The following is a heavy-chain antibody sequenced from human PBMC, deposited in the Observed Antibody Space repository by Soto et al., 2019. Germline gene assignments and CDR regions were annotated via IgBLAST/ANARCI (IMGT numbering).Heavy chain of an antibody. Sequence: PSETLSLTCTVSGDPISRGGYYWNWLRQHPRKGLEWIGYIYHSGSTIYNPSLKSRVTISVDTSKNQFSLKLSSVTAADTAVYYCATAFGGWPPDSWGQGTLVTVSS. CDR2: IYHSGST. CDR3: ATAFGGWPPDS. V-gene: IGHV4-31*03. D-gene: IGHD6-19*01. J-gene: IGHJ4*02. CDR1: GDPISRGGYY.